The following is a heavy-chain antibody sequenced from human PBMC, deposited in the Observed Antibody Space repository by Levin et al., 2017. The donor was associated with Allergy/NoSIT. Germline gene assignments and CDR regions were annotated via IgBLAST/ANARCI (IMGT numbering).Heavy chain of an antibody. V-gene: IGHV4-61*01. CDR2: INYRGVT. CDR3: ARNGIIVSGGNDYYYGMDV. D-gene: IGHD5/OR15-5a*01. J-gene: IGHJ6*02. CDR1: GGSVSSGTYY. Sequence: SETLSLTCSVSGGSVSSGTYYWSWIRRPPGKGLEWIGYINYRGVTKYNPSLKSRVTISVDTSKNEFSLKVTSVTPADTAVYYCARNGIIVSGGNDYYYGMDVWGQGTTVTVSS.